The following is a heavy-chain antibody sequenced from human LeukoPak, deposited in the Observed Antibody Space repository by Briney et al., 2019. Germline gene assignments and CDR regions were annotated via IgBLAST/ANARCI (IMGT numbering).Heavy chain of an antibody. J-gene: IGHJ4*02. CDR2: ISWDSGSV. Sequence: PSGGSLRLSCAASGFTVSSKYMSWVRQAPGKGLEWVSGISWDSGSVDSADSVKGRFTISRDNARNSLYLQMNSLRAEDTALYYCAKGNSYDSSGLPFDYWGQGTLVTVSS. D-gene: IGHD3-22*01. V-gene: IGHV3-9*01. CDR1: GFTVSSKY. CDR3: AKGNSYDSSGLPFDY.